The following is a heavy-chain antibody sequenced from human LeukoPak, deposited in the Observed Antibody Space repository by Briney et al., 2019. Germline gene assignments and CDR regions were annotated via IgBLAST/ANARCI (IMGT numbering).Heavy chain of an antibody. CDR3: ARFNDYVWGSYRSTSVGWFDP. V-gene: IGHV4-34*01. D-gene: IGHD3-16*02. Sequence: SETLSLTCAVYGGSFSGYYWSWIRQPPGKGLEWIGEINHSGSTNYNPSLKSRVTISVDTSMNQFSLKLSSVTAADTAVYYCARFNDYVWGSYRSTSVGWFDPWGQGTLVTVSS. J-gene: IGHJ5*02. CDR1: GGSFSGYY. CDR2: INHSGST.